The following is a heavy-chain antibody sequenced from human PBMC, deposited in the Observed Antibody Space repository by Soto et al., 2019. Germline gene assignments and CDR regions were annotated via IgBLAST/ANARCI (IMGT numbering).Heavy chain of an antibody. CDR2: IDHDGPT. J-gene: IGHJ4*02. Sequence: EVQLVESGGGLVQPGGSLRLSCAGSGFTFSNYWMHWVRQAPGKGLEWVSRIDHDGPTEYADSVRGRFTISRDNAENTLYLQMTSLRPEDTAVYYCVRDSHRDYWGQGTLVTVSS. CDR1: GFTFSNYW. V-gene: IGHV3-74*03. CDR3: VRDSHRDY.